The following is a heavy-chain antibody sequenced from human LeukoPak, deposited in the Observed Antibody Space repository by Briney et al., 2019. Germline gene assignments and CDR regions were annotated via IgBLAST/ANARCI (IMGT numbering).Heavy chain of an antibody. CDR1: GGSISTYY. V-gene: IGHV4-4*09. D-gene: IGHD2-8*01. Sequence: SETLSLTCTVSGGSISTYYWSWIRQPPGKGLEWIGYIYSNGNTNYNPSLKSRVSISVDTSKNQFSLKLSSVTAADTAVYFCARHALPYCSNGICYDKNWFDPWGQGTLLTVSS. CDR2: IYSNGNT. J-gene: IGHJ5*02. CDR3: ARHALPYCSNGICYDKNWFDP.